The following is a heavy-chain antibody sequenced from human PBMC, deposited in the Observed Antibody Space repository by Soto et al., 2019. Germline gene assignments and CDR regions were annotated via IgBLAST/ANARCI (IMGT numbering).Heavy chain of an antibody. V-gene: IGHV6-1*01. D-gene: IGHD4-17*01. Sequence: PSQTLSLTCAISGDSVSSNSAAWNWIRQSPSRGLEWLGRTYYRSKWYNDYAVSVKSRITINPDTSKNQFSLKLSSVTAADTAVYYCARGRRTAVTIDYWGQGTLVTVSS. CDR1: GDSVSSNSAA. CDR2: TYYRSKWYN. CDR3: ARGRRTAVTIDY. J-gene: IGHJ4*02.